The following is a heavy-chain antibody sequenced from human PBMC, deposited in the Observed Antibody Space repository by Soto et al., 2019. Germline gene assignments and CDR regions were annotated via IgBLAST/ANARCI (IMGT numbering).Heavy chain of an antibody. CDR1: GGTFSSYA. CDR2: IIPIFGTA. CDR3: VLLGCGDRNHVFAI. Sequence: GASVKVSCKASGGTFSSYAISWVRQAPGQGLEWMGGIIPIFGTANYAQKFQGRVTITADESTSTAYMELSSLRSEDTAVYYCVLLGCGDRNHVFAICGQGSLVTVSS. J-gene: IGHJ3*02. V-gene: IGHV1-69*13. D-gene: IGHD3-10*01.